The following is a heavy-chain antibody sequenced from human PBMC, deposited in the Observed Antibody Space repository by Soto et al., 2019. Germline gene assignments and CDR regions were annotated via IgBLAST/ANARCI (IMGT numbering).Heavy chain of an antibody. V-gene: IGHV1-69*04. CDR2: IIPLVHII. CDR1: GYTFIGQY. D-gene: IGHD3-22*01. CDR3: ARERRRDDSNTFDALDV. J-gene: IGHJ3*01. Sequence: SVKVSCKAVGYTFIGQYMYWVRQAPGQGLEWMGRIIPLVHIINNAQKFQGRVAISADKSTSTAYTELSSLKSDDTAIYFCARERRRDDSNTFDALDVWGQGTMVTVSS.